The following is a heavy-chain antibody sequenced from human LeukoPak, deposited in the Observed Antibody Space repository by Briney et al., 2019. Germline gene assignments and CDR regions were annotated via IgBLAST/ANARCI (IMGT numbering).Heavy chain of an antibody. CDR1: GGTFSSYA. CDR2: IIPILGIA. V-gene: IGHV1-69*04. J-gene: IGHJ4*02. CDR3: ARDLAPSKSFDY. Sequence: GASVKVSCKASGGTFSSYAISWVRQAPGQGLGWMGRIIPILGIANYAQKFQGRVTITADKSTSTAYMELSSLRSEDTAVYYCARDLAPSKSFDYWGQGTLVTVSS. D-gene: IGHD4-11*01.